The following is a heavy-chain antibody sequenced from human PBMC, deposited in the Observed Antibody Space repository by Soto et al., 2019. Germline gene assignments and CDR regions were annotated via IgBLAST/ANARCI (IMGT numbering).Heavy chain of an antibody. V-gene: IGHV4-59*08. Sequence: QVQLQESGPGLVKPSETLSLTCTVSGDSLTNYYCSWFRQPPGKGLEWIGYIMYSGYSAYNPPLTRPVTMSMDTSKTQFSLMLASVTATDTAVYYCARHGFGPLHGLVDVWGQGTTVIVSS. CDR2: IMYSGYS. D-gene: IGHD3-10*01. CDR3: ARHGFGPLHGLVDV. J-gene: IGHJ6*02. CDR1: GDSLTNYY.